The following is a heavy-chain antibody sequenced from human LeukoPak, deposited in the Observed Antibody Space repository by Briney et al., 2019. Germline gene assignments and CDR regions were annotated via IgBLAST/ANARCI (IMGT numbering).Heavy chain of an antibody. CDR3: ARDSHPDYGGTISLDAFDV. J-gene: IGHJ3*01. CDR2: IYYSGST. CDR1: GGSISSYY. Sequence: PSETLSLTCTVSGGSISSYYWSWIRQPPGKGLEWIGYIYYSGSTNYNPSLKSRVTISVDTSKNQFSLKLSSVTAADTAVYYCARDSHPDYGGTISLDAFDVWGQGTMVTVSS. V-gene: IGHV4-59*01. D-gene: IGHD4-23*01.